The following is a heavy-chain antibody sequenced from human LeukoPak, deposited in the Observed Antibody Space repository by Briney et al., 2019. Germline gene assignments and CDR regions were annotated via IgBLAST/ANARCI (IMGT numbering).Heavy chain of an antibody. CDR2: ISSSSRYI. Sequence: GGSLRLSCTDSGFTFRTYAMNWVRQAPGKGLEWVSSISSSSRYISYADSVKGRFTISRDNAENSVYLEMNSLSAEDTAVSYCARDPLSCPDSTGYYQSRFDPWGQGTLVTVSS. D-gene: IGHD3-22*01. CDR1: GFTFRTYA. J-gene: IGHJ5*02. V-gene: IGHV3-21*01. CDR3: ARDPLSCPDSTGYYQSRFDP.